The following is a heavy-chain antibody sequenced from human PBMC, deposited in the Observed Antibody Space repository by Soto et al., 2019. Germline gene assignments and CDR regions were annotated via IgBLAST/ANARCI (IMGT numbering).Heavy chain of an antibody. J-gene: IGHJ4*02. CDR1: GFTFSSYA. D-gene: IGHD4-17*01. Sequence: EVQLVESGGGLVQPGGSLRLSCAASGFTFSSYAMHWVRQAPGKGLEYVSAISSNGGSTYYANSVKGRFTISRDNSKNTLYLQMGSLRAEDMAVYYCARGLDYGDYYGYWGQGTLVTVSS. CDR2: ISSNGGST. CDR3: ARGLDYGDYYGY. V-gene: IGHV3-64*01.